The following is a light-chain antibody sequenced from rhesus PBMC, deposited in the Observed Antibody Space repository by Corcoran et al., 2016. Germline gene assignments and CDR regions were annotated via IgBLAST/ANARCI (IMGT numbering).Light chain of an antibody. V-gene: IGKV1-74*01. Sequence: DIQMNQSPSSLSASVGDRVTITCRASENVNNYLNWYQQKPGKAPKLLIDKASTLQSGVPSRLSGSGSGTDYTFTISSLQPEDVATYYCQHGYGTPLTFGGGTKVEIK. CDR1: ENVNNY. CDR2: KAS. CDR3: QHGYGTPLT. J-gene: IGKJ4*01.